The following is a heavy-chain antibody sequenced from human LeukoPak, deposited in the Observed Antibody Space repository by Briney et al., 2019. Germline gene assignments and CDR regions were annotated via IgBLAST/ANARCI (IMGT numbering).Heavy chain of an antibody. CDR3: ARGGTASDY. Sequence: GGSLRLSCAASGFTFSSYAMHWVRQAPGKGLEWVAVISYDGSNKYYADSAKGRFTISRDNSKNTLYLQMNSLRAEDTAVYYCARGGTASDYWGQGTLVTVSS. D-gene: IGHD5-18*01. V-gene: IGHV3-30-3*01. J-gene: IGHJ4*02. CDR1: GFTFSSYA. CDR2: ISYDGSNK.